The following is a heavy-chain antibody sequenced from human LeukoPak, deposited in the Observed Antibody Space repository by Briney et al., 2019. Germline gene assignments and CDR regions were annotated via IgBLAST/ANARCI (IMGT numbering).Heavy chain of an antibody. D-gene: IGHD3-22*01. CDR2: ISGSGGST. V-gene: IGHV3-23*01. Sequence: PGGSLRLSCAASGFTFSSYAMSWVRQAPGKGLEWVSAISGSGGSTYYADSVKGRFTISRDNSKNTLYLQMNSLRAEDTAVYYCNFGSGYYLSSYFDYWGQGTLVTVSS. J-gene: IGHJ4*02. CDR3: NFGSGYYLSSYFDY. CDR1: GFTFSSYA.